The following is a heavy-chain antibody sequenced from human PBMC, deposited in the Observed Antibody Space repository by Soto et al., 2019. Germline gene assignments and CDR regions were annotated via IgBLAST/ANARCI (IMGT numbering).Heavy chain of an antibody. CDR2: IYPGDSDT. J-gene: IGHJ4*02. CDR1: GYTFTDYW. Sequence: PGESLKISCKGSGYTFTDYWIGWVRQLPGKGLEWMGIIYPGDSDTRYSPSFQGHVTITVDKSTSTAYLQWNSLEASDTAIYYCAVFRSSWFGDGRLDSWGPGTLVTVSS. CDR3: AVFRSSWFGDGRLDS. D-gene: IGHD6-13*01. V-gene: IGHV5-51*01.